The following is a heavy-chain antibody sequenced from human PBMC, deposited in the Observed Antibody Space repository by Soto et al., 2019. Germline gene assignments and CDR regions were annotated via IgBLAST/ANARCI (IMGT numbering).Heavy chain of an antibody. CDR1: GYSFTSYW. Sequence: GESLTISCKGSGYSFTSYWIGWVRQMPGKGLEWMGIIYPGDSDTRYSPSFQGQVTISADKSISTAYLQWSSLKASDTAMYYCARGGIAAAGLPYYYYGMDVWGQGTTVTVSS. CDR2: IYPGDSDT. J-gene: IGHJ6*02. D-gene: IGHD6-13*01. CDR3: ARGGIAAAGLPYYYYGMDV. V-gene: IGHV5-51*01.